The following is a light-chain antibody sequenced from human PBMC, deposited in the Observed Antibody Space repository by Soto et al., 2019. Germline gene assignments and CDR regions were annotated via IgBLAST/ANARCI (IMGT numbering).Light chain of an antibody. CDR2: FAS. CDR3: QQYDKCPQT. CDR1: QSVSTN. Sequence: VMTQSPATLSVSPGERAALSCRASQSVSTNLAWYQQKPGQPPRLLIYFASTRATAVPARFTAGGSGTEFTLTISSLQSDDLAVYYCQQYDKCPQTFGQGTKVEIK. V-gene: IGKV3-15*01. J-gene: IGKJ1*01.